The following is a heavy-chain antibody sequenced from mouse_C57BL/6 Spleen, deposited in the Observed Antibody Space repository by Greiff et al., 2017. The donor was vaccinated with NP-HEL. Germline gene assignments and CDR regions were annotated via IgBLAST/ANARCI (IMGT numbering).Heavy chain of an antibody. CDR3: TRYGSSPFDY. V-gene: IGHV14-1*01. CDR1: GFNIKDYY. CDR2: IDPEDGDT. D-gene: IGHD1-1*01. J-gene: IGHJ2*01. Sequence: VQLQQSGAELVRPGASVKLSCTASGFNIKDYYMHWVKQRPEQGLEWIGRIDPEDGDTEYAPKFQGKATMTADTSSNTAYLQLSSLTSEDTSVYYWTRYGSSPFDYWGQGTTLTVSS.